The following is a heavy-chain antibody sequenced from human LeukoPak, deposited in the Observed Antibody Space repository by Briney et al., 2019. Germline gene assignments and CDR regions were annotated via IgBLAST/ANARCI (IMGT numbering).Heavy chain of an antibody. CDR1: GYTFTGYY. V-gene: IGHV1-2*02. CDR2: INPNSGGT. J-gene: IGHJ6*03. CDR3: ARDLSATFPGGRNYYYYYYMDV. D-gene: IGHD5-12*01. Sequence: GASVKVSCKASGYTFTGYYMHWVRQAPGQGLEWMGWINPNSGGTNYAQKFQDRVTMTRDTSISTAYMELSRLRSDDTAVYYCARDLSATFPGGRNYYYYYYMDVWGKGTTVTVSS.